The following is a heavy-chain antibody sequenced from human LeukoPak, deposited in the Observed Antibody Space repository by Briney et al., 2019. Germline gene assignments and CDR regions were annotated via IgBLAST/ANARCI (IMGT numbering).Heavy chain of an antibody. CDR3: ARGYDYVWGSYYFDY. V-gene: IGHV3-7*01. CDR1: GFTFSSYW. Sequence: PGGSLGLSCAASGFTFSSYWMSWVRQAPGKGLEWVVNIKQDGSEKYYVDSVKGRFTISRDNAKNSLYLQMNSLRAEDTAVYYCARGYDYVWGSYYFDYWGQGTLVTVSS. J-gene: IGHJ4*02. CDR2: IKQDGSEK. D-gene: IGHD3-16*01.